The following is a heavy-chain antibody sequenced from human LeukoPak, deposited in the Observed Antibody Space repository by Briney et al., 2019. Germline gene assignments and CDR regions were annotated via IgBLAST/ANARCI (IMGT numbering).Heavy chain of an antibody. CDR1: GFSFSSYS. J-gene: IGHJ4*02. CDR2: ISTDGDIT. V-gene: IGHV3-74*01. CDR3: ARDRTTVTLFDY. Sequence: PGGSLILSCAASGFSFSSYSINWVRQVPGRGLVWISRISTDGDITGYSDFVKGRFTISRDNAKNTLYLQMNSLRAEDTAVYYCARDRTTVTLFDYWGQGALATVSS. D-gene: IGHD4-17*01.